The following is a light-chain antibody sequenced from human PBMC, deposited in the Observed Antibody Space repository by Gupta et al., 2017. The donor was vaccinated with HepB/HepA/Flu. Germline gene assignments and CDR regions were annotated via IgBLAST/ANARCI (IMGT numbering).Light chain of an antibody. CDR2: SIN. Sequence: QALLPHPPAVSKGLRQTATLTCTGNSNNGGNQGAAWLQQHPGHPPKLLIYSINNRPSGIFDRFSGSRSGNTASLTISGLQPEDEAVYYCCAWASGLSVVLFGGGTKLTVL. CDR1: SNNGGNQG. CDR3: CAWASGLSVVL. J-gene: IGLJ3*02. V-gene: IGLV10-54*04.